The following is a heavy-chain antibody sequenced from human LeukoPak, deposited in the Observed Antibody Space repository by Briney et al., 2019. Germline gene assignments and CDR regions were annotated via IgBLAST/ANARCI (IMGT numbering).Heavy chain of an antibody. CDR1: GGSISSYY. V-gene: IGHV4-4*09. Sequence: SETLSLTCTVSGGSISSYYWSWIRQPPGKGLEWIGYIYTSGSTNYNPSLKSRVTISVDTSKNQFSLKLSSVTAADTAVYYCARLIRLAAAGTEYYYYMDVWGKGTTATVSS. J-gene: IGHJ6*03. CDR2: IYTSGST. CDR3: ARLIRLAAAGTEYYYYMDV. D-gene: IGHD6-13*01.